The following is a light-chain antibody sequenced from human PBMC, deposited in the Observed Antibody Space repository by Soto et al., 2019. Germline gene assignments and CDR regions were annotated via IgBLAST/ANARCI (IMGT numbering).Light chain of an antibody. Sequence: DVVMTQSPLSLPVTLGQPASISCRSSQSLVYSDGNTYLNWFQQRPGQSPRRLIYKVSNRDSGVPDRFSGSGSGTEFTLEISRVEAEYVGVYYCMQGTHWPAYTFGQGTKLEIK. CDR2: KVS. CDR1: QSLVYSDGNTY. V-gene: IGKV2-30*01. CDR3: MQGTHWPAYT. J-gene: IGKJ2*01.